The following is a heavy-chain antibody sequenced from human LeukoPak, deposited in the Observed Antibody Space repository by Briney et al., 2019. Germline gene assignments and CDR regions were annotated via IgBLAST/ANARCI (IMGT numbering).Heavy chain of an antibody. D-gene: IGHD6-6*01. CDR1: GGSFSGYY. Sequence: SETLSLTCAVYGGSFSGYYWSWIRQPPGKGLEWIGEINHSGSTNYNPSLKSRVTISVDTSKNQFSLKLSSVTAADTAVYYCARGRGYSSSSGWFDPRGQGTLVTVSS. CDR2: INHSGST. J-gene: IGHJ5*02. CDR3: ARGRGYSSSSGWFDP. V-gene: IGHV4-34*01.